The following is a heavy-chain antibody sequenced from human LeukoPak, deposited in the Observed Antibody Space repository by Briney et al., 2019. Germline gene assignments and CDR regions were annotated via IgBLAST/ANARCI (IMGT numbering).Heavy chain of an antibody. J-gene: IGHJ5*02. V-gene: IGHV3-74*01. CDR1: GLNLRDYW. CDR2: LGTDGTYT. D-gene: IGHD4-11*01. Sequence: GGSLRLSCAASGLNLRDYWMHWVRHAPGKGLVWVSRLGTDGTYTNYADSVKGRFTISRDNAKNTLYLQMDSLRAEDTAFYYCVRDPSNSGNWFDLWGQGTLVTVSS. CDR3: VRDPSNSGNWFDL.